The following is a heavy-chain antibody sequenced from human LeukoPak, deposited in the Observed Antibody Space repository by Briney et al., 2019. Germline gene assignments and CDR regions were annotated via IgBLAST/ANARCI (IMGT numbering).Heavy chain of an antibody. Sequence: PGGSLRLSCAASGFTFSSYSMNWIRQPPGKGLEWIGEINHSGSTNFHPSLKSRVTISSDASKNQFSLKLTSVTAADTAVYYCARGDGSGSYYTPLDYWGQRTLVTVSS. CDR1: GFTFSSYS. D-gene: IGHD3-10*01. CDR3: ARGDGSGSYYTPLDY. J-gene: IGHJ4*02. CDR2: INHSGST. V-gene: IGHV4-34*01.